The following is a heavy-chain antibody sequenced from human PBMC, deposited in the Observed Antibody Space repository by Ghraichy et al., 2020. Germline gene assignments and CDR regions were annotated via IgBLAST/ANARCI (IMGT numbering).Heavy chain of an antibody. CDR3: ASFYSGLGREGIDY. Sequence: GSLRLSCAASGFTFSSYSMNWVRQAPGKGLEWVSYISSSSTIYYADSVKGRFTISRDNAKNSLYLQMNSLRDEDTAVYYCASFYSGLGREGIDYWGQGTLVTVSS. V-gene: IGHV3-48*02. J-gene: IGHJ4*02. CDR2: ISSSSTI. CDR1: GFTFSSYS. D-gene: IGHD3-10*01.